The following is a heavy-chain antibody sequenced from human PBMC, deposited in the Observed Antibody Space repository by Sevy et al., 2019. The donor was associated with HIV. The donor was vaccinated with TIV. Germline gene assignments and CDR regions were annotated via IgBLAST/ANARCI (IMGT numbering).Heavy chain of an antibody. CDR3: ARDLGILTGRLYSYYYYGMDV. CDR1: GYTFTSYG. J-gene: IGHJ6*02. V-gene: IGHV1-18*01. Sequence: ASVKVSCKASGYTFTSYGISWVRQAPGQGLEWMGWISAYNGNTNYAQKLQGRVTMTTDTSTSTAYMELRSLRSDDTAVYYCARDLGILTGRLYSYYYYGMDVWGQGTTVTVSS. CDR2: ISAYNGNT. D-gene: IGHD3-9*01.